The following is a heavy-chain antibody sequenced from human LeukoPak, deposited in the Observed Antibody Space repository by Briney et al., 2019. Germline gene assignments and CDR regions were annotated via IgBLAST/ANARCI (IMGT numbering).Heavy chain of an antibody. D-gene: IGHD3-22*01. Sequence: PGRSLRLSCAASGFTFDNYDMDWVRQAPGKGLEWLALILYDGSNKYYADSVKGRFTISRDNSKNTLYLQRNSLRAEDTAVYYCARISHFYDSTEVFDYWGQGTLVTVSS. CDR2: ILYDGSNK. CDR3: ARISHFYDSTEVFDY. CDR1: GFTFDNYD. J-gene: IGHJ4*02. V-gene: IGHV3-30*03.